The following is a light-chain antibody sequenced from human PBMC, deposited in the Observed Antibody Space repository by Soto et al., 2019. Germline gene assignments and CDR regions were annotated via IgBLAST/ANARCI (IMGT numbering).Light chain of an antibody. CDR1: QSLLHSNGYNY. Sequence: DIVMTQSPLSLPVTPGEPAYISCRSSQSLLHSNGYNYLDWYLQKPGQSPQLLISLGSNRASGVPDRFSGSGSGTDFTLKISRVEAEDVGFYYCMQALQTPVTFGQGTKLEIK. CDR2: LGS. CDR3: MQALQTPVT. V-gene: IGKV2-28*01. J-gene: IGKJ2*01.